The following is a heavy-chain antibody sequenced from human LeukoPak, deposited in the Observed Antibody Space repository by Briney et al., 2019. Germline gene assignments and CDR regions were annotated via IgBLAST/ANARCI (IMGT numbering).Heavy chain of an antibody. J-gene: IGHJ4*02. CDR2: IWYDGSNK. V-gene: IGHV3-33*06. D-gene: IGHD3-22*01. Sequence: PGGSLRLSCAASGFTFSRYGMHWVRQAPGKGLEWVAVIWYDGSNKYYADSVKGRFTISRDNSKNTLYLQMNSLRAEDTAVYYCAKSSSSGYYGDPYDYFDYWGQGTLVTVSS. CDR1: GFTFSRYG. CDR3: AKSSSSGYYGDPYDYFDY.